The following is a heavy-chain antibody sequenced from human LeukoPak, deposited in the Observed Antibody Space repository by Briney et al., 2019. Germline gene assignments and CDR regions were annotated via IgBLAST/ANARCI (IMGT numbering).Heavy chain of an antibody. J-gene: IGHJ6*02. CDR3: ARFGLPYSMYL. Sequence: GGSLRLSCIASGFTFNQHSMSWVRQAPVKGLEWVASIRPDGSAVFYVDSVKGRFTFSRDNAKNSLDLQMNSLRAEDTAVYYCARFGLPYSMYLWGQGTMVTVSS. CDR1: GFTFNQHS. D-gene: IGHD3/OR15-3a*01. V-gene: IGHV3-7*01. CDR2: IRPDGSAV.